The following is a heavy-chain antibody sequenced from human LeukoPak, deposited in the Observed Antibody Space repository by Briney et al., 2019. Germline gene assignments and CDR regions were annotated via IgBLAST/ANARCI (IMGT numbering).Heavy chain of an antibody. V-gene: IGHV4-31*03. CDR1: GGSISSGGYY. CDR3: ARDRGEMATTGYWFDP. CDR2: IYYSGST. D-gene: IGHD5-24*01. J-gene: IGHJ5*02. Sequence: PSETLSLTCTVSGGSISSGGYYWSWIRQHPGKGLEWIGYIYYSGSTYYNPSLKSRVTISVDTSKNQFSLKLSSVTAADTAVYYCARDRGEMATTGYWFDPWGQGTLVTASS.